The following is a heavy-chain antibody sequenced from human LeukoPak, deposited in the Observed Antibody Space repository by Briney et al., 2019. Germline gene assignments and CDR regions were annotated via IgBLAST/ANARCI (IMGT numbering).Heavy chain of an antibody. CDR1: GGSISSSSYY. Sequence: PSETLSLTCTVSGGSISSSSYYWGWIRQPPGKGLEWIGSIYYSGSTYYNPSLKSRVTISVGTSKNQFSLKLSSVTAADTAVYYCARAYDSSGYYYENWFDPWGQGTLVTVSS. D-gene: IGHD3-22*01. V-gene: IGHV4-39*01. CDR3: ARAYDSSGYYYENWFDP. J-gene: IGHJ5*02. CDR2: IYYSGST.